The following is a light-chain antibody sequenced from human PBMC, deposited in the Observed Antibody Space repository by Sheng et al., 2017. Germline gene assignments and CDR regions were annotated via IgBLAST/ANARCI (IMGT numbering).Light chain of an antibody. CDR2: AAS. J-gene: IGKJ4*01. Sequence: DIQVTQSPSAMSASVGDRVTITCQASQDIKTYLNWYQQKPGKAPNLLIHAASSLEAGVPSRFSGSGSGTDFTFTISSLQPEDIATYYCQQYDTLITFGGGTKVEIK. CDR1: QDIKTY. V-gene: IGKV1-33*01. CDR3: QQYDTLIT.